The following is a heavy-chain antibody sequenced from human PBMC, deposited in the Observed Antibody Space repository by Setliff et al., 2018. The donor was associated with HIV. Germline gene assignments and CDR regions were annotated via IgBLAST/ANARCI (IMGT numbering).Heavy chain of an antibody. Sequence: PSETLSLTCYVSGGSIGGYSWGWIRQSPGKGLEWIGYIYPSTSANYDPSLKSRVRILLDTSKNQFSLRLTSVTAADTAVYFCASRPMVRGFGRYYFDYWGQGTLVTVSS. V-gene: IGHV4-4*09. CDR2: IYPSTSA. CDR1: GGSIGGYS. J-gene: IGHJ4*02. CDR3: ASRPMVRGFGRYYFDY. D-gene: IGHD3-10*01.